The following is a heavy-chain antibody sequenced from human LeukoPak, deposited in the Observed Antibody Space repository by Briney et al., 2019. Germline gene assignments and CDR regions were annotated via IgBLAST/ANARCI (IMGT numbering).Heavy chain of an antibody. V-gene: IGHV4-59*08. D-gene: IGHD3-22*01. CDR3: ARHDISDSSGYYPLDY. CDR2: IYYSGAT. Sequence: SETLSLTCTVSGGSISGYYWSWIRQPPGKRLEWIGYIYYSGATNYNPSLKSRVTISVDTSTKNQFSLKLTSVTAADTAVYYRARHDISDSSGYYPLDYWGQGTLVTVSS. CDR1: GGSISGYY. J-gene: IGHJ4*02.